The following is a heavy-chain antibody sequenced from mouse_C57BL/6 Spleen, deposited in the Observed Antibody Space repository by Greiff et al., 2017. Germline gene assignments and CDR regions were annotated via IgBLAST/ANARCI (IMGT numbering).Heavy chain of an antibody. CDR1: GYTFTDYE. Sequence: QVQLQQSGAELVRPGASVTLSCKASGYTFTDYEMHWVKQTPVHGLAWIGAIDPETGGTAYNQKFKGKATLTADKSSSTAYMELRSLTYEASAVYYCTKSYDGYYYFDYWGQGTTLTVSS. CDR3: TKSYDGYYYFDY. D-gene: IGHD2-3*01. J-gene: IGHJ2*01. CDR2: IDPETGGT. V-gene: IGHV1-15*01.